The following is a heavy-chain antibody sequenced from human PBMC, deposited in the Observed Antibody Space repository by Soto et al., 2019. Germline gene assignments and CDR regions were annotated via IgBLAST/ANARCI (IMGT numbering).Heavy chain of an antibody. J-gene: IGHJ2*01. D-gene: IGHD3-9*01. Sequence: EVQLLESGGTLVQPGGSLRLSCAASEFTFSSYTMNWVRQAPGEGLEWVSSISSSGGTTYYADSVKGRFTISRDNSKNMRDLQMNSLRAEDTAVYYCAKDLRSSRYWNFDLWGRGTLVTVSS. CDR2: ISSSGGTT. CDR3: AKDLRSSRYWNFDL. V-gene: IGHV3-23*01. CDR1: EFTFSSYT.